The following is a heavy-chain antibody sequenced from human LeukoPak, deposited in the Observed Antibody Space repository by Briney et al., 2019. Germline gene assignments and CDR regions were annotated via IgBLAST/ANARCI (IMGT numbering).Heavy chain of an antibody. V-gene: IGHV1-2*02. CDR3: ARDSGSYFHDAFDI. CDR2: INPNSGGT. Sequence: ASVKVSCKASGYTFTFYYMHWVRQAPGQGLEYMGWINPNSGGTNYAQKFQDRVTMTGDTSISTAYMELSRLKSDDTAVYYCARDSGSYFHDAFDIWGQGTMVTVSS. D-gene: IGHD1-26*01. CDR1: GYTFTFYY. J-gene: IGHJ3*02.